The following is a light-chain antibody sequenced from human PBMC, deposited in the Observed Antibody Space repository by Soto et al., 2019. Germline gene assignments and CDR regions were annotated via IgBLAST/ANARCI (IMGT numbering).Light chain of an antibody. Sequence: QSALTQPASVSGSPGQSITISCTGTSSDVGGYNYVSWYQQHPGKAPKLMIYDVSNRPSGVSNRCSGSKSGNTASLTISGLQAEDEADYSCSSYTSSSSYVFGTGTKVTVL. J-gene: IGLJ1*01. V-gene: IGLV2-14*01. CDR3: SSYTSSSSYV. CDR1: SSDVGGYNY. CDR2: DVS.